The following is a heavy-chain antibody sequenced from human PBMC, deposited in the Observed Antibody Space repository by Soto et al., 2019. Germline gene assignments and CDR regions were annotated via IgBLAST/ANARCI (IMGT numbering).Heavy chain of an antibody. CDR1: GDTFTSYY. CDR3: ARSSGGNFGISIGGSNSFDP. D-gene: IGHD3-3*02. J-gene: IGHJ5*02. Sequence: QVRLVQSGAEVRRPGASVKVSCKAPGDTFTSYYLNWVRQAPGQGLEWMGVINPHGGSTKYAQKFQGRVTMTRDTSRCTGYMELRSLRSDATAIYYCARSSGGNFGISIGGSNSFDPWGQGTLVTVAS. V-gene: IGHV1-46*01. CDR2: INPHGGST.